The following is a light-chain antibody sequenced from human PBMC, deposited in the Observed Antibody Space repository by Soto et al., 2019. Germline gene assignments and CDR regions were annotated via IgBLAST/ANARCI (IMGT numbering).Light chain of an antibody. J-gene: IGKJ1*01. Sequence: EIVMTQSPATLSVSPGERATLSCRASQSVGSNLAWYQQEPGQAPRLLIYGASTRATGIPGRFGGSGSGTEFTLAISRLGPEDVAVYYCQQYGSSGTFGQGTKVDIK. CDR2: GAS. CDR3: QQYGSSGT. CDR1: QSVGSN. V-gene: IGKV3-15*01.